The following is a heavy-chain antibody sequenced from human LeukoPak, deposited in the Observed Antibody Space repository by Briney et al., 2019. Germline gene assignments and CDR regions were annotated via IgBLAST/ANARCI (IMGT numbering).Heavy chain of an antibody. CDR2: IKQDGIEK. Sequence: PGGSLRLSCAASGFTFSSYWMTWVRQAPGKGQEWVANIKQDGIEKYYVDSVKGRFTISRDNAENSMYLQMNSLRAEGTAVYFCARALGVTPPYYFSYGMDVWGKGATVTVSS. CDR3: ARALGVTPPYYFSYGMDV. V-gene: IGHV3-7*03. CDR1: GFTFSSYW. J-gene: IGHJ6*04. D-gene: IGHD2-21*02.